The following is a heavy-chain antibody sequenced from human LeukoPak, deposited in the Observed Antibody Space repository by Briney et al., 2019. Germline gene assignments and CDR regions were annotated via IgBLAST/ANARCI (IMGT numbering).Heavy chain of an antibody. V-gene: IGHV3-11*01. CDR1: GFTFSDYY. CDR2: ISSSGSTI. J-gene: IGHJ6*02. Sequence: GGSLRLSCAASGFTFSDYYMSWIRQAPGKGLEWVSYISSSGSTIYYADSVKGRFTISRDNAKNSLYLQMNSLRAEDTAVYYCARDLDCSSTSCYTKGHYYYGMDVWGQGTTVTVSS. CDR3: ARDLDCSSTSCYTKGHYYYGMDV. D-gene: IGHD2-2*02.